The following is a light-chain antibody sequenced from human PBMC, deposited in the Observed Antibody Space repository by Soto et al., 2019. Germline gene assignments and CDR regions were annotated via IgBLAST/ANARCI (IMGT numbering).Light chain of an antibody. V-gene: IGKV4-1*01. CDR1: QSVLYSSNNKNY. CDR2: WAS. Sequence: DIVMTQSPDSLAVSLGERATINCKSSQSVLYSSNNKNYLAWYQQKPGQPPKLLIYWASTRESGVPYRFSGSGSGTDFTLTISSRQSEDVAVYYCHQYYSTPPITFGPGTKVDIK. J-gene: IGKJ3*01. CDR3: HQYYSTPPIT.